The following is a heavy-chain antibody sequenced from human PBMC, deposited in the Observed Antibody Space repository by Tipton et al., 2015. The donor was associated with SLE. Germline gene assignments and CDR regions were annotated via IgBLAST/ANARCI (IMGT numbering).Heavy chain of an antibody. D-gene: IGHD5-18*01. CDR1: GGSFTGYY. J-gene: IGHJ5*02. CDR3: ARGEYSYGS. CDR2: IDHIGRT. V-gene: IGHV4-34*01. Sequence: TLSLTCAVYGGSFTGYYWTWVRQPPGKGLEWIGEIDHIGRTNYNPSLKSRVTISKDTSKNQFSLKLSSVAAADTAVYYCARGEYSYGSWGQGSLVTVSS.